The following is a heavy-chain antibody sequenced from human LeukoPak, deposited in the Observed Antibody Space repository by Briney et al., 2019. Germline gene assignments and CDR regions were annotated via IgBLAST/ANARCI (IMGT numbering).Heavy chain of an antibody. J-gene: IGHJ4*02. CDR3: VKSVDRTKAPAWGCYFDR. CDR2: IGYNTGVI. Sequence: PRRSLRLSCAASGFNFNYFAMHWVRQAPGKGLEWGSGIGYNTGVIDYADSVKGRFTISRDNAKNSLYLQMNSLRTEDTALYYCVKSVDRTKAPAWGCYFDRWGQGTLVTVSS. D-gene: IGHD1-14*01. CDR1: GFNFNYFA. V-gene: IGHV3-9*01.